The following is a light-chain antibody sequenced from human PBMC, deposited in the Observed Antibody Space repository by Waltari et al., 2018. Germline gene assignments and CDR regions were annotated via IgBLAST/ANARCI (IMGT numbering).Light chain of an antibody. J-gene: IGLJ3*02. CDR2: END. Sequence: HSVLTQPPSVSAAPGPTVTISSSGSSSNIGKNYLSWYQQLPGTAPKLLTYENDRGPSVVPDRFSASKSGTSASLGITGLQTGDEADYYCGVWDSSLNSWVFGGGTKLTVL. CDR1: SSNIGKNY. V-gene: IGLV1-51*02. CDR3: GVWDSSLNSWV.